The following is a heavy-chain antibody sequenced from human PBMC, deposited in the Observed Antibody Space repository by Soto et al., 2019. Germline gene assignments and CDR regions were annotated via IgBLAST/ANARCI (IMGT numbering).Heavy chain of an antibody. CDR2: ISGSGGST. CDR3: AKIVVAAVGEYYFDY. V-gene: IGHV3-23*01. CDR1: GFTFSSYA. D-gene: IGHD2-15*01. Sequence: EVQLLESGGGLVQPGGSLRLSCAASGFTFSSYAMSWVRQAPGKGLEWASAISGSGGSTYYADSVKGRFTISRDNSKNTLYLQMNSLRAEDTAVYYCAKIVVAAVGEYYFDYWGQGTLVTVSS. J-gene: IGHJ4*02.